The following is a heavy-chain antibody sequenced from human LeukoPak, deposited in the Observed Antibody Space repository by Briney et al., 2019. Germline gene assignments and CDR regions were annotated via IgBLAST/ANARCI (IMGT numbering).Heavy chain of an antibody. CDR1: GGSISTYN. J-gene: IGHJ4*02. CDR2: ISYSGST. V-gene: IGHV4-59*08. Sequence: SETLSLTCTVSGGSISTYNWVWIRLPPGKGLEWIGHISYSGSTNYNPSLKSRVTISVDTSKNQFSLKLSSVTAADTAVYYCARGQAGNTIDYWGQGTLVTVSS. CDR3: ARGQAGNTIDY. D-gene: IGHD6-19*01.